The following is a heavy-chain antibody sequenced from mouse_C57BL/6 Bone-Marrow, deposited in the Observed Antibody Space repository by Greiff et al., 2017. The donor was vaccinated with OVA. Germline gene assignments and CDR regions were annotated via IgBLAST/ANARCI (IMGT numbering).Heavy chain of an antibody. V-gene: IGHV14-1*01. J-gene: IGHJ3*01. CDR2: SDPEDGDT. D-gene: IGHD2-3*01. CDR3: TTWGGYYDWFAY. CDR1: GFNIKDYY. Sequence: EVQLQQSGAELVRPGASVKLSCTASGFNIKDYYMHWVKQRPEQGLEWIGRSDPEDGDTEYAPKFQGKATMTADTSSNTAYLQLSSLTSEDTAVYYCTTWGGYYDWFAYWGQGTLVTVSA.